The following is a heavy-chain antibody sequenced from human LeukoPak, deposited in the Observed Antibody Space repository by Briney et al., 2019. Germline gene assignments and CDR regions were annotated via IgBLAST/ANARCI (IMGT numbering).Heavy chain of an antibody. V-gene: IGHV5-51*01. CDR1: GYSFASYW. Sequence: GESLKISCKGSGYSFASYWIAWVRQMPGKGLEWMGIIYPGDSDTRYSPSFQGQVTISADKSISTAYLQWSSLKASDTAIFYCARHMGPDTFMVLDYWGQGTLVTVSS. CDR3: ARHMGPDTFMVLDY. CDR2: IYPGDSDT. J-gene: IGHJ4*02. D-gene: IGHD3-16*01.